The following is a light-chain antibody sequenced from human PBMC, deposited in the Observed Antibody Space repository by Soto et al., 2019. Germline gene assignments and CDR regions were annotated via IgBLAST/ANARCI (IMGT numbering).Light chain of an antibody. V-gene: IGKV1-27*01. CDR3: QKYNSVPFT. CDR1: QGISNY. CDR2: AAS. Sequence: DIQMTQSPPSLSASVGDRVTITCRASQGISNYLAWYQQKPGKVPKLLIYAASTLQSGVPSRFSASGSGTYVNLTISSLQPEDVATYYCQKYNSVPFTFAPGTKVEI. J-gene: IGKJ3*01.